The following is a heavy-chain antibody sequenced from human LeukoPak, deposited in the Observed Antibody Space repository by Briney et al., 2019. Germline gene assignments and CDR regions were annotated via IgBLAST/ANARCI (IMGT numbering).Heavy chain of an antibody. CDR2: IYYTGST. CDR3: ARHSGSSPHYFDY. J-gene: IGHJ4*02. Sequence: PSETLSLTCTVSGGSVSNYYWSWIRQPPGKGLEWIAFIYYTGSTHYKSSLKSRVTISVDTSKNQFSLKLSSVTAADTAVYYCARHSGSSPHYFDYWGQGTLVTVSS. D-gene: IGHD1-26*01. V-gene: IGHV4-59*08. CDR1: GGSVSNYY.